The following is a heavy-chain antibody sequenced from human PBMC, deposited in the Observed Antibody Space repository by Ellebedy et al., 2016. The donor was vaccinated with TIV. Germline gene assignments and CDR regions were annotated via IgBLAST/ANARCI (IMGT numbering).Heavy chain of an antibody. CDR2: ISAYNGNT. CDR3: VRGPYDILTGYYQPDAFDI. D-gene: IGHD3-9*01. CDR1: GYTFTSYG. V-gene: IGHV1-18*04. J-gene: IGHJ3*02. Sequence: AASVKVSCKASGYTFTSYGISWVRQAPGQGLEWMGWISAYNGNTNYAQKLQGRVTMTTDTSTSTAYMELRSLRSDDTAVYYCVRGPYDILTGYYQPDAFDIWGQGTMVTVSS.